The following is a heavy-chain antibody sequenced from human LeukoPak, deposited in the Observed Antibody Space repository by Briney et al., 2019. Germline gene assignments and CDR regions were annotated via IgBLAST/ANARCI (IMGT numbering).Heavy chain of an antibody. V-gene: IGHV4-4*02. CDR1: GGSISSSNW. CDR2: IYHSGST. Sequence: PSETLSLTCAVSGGSISSSNWWSWVRQPPGKGLEWIGEIYHSGSTNYNPSLKSGVTISVDKSKNQFSLKLSSVTAADTAVYYCAVGGVYLRGGAEAFDIWGQGTMVTVSS. CDR3: AVGGVYLRGGAEAFDI. D-gene: IGHD3-10*01. J-gene: IGHJ3*02.